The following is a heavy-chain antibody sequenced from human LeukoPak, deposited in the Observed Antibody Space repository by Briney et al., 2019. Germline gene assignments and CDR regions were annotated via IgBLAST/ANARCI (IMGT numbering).Heavy chain of an antibody. D-gene: IGHD3-22*01. V-gene: IGHV3-21*01. CDR3: ARGPLYYSDSRGNPGDH. CDR1: GFTFSSYN. CDR2: ISSSSNYI. J-gene: IGHJ4*02. Sequence: GGSLRLSCAASGFTFSSYNMNWVRQAPGKGLEWASSISSSSNYIYYADSVKGRFTISRDNSKNTLYLQMSSLRAEDTAVYYCARGPLYYSDSRGNPGDHWGQGTLVTVSS.